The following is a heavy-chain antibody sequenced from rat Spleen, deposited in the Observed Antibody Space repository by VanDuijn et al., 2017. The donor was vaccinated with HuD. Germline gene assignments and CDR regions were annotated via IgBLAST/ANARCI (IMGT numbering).Heavy chain of an antibody. D-gene: IGHD2-2*01. J-gene: IGHJ1*01. CDR1: GFTFSDYY. CDR3: ARAGYLRDWYFDF. Sequence: EVQLVESDGGLVQPGRSLKLSCAASGFTFSDYYMAWVRQAPTKGLELVASLSTGGGNTYYRDSVKGRFTISRDNAKSTLHLQMDNLRSEDAATYYCARAGYLRDWYFDFWGPGTMVTVSS. CDR2: LSTGGGNT. V-gene: IGHV5-25*01.